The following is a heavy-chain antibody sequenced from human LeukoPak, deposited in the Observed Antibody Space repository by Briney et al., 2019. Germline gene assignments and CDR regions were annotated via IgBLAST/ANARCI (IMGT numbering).Heavy chain of an antibody. J-gene: IGHJ6*02. V-gene: IGHV1-18*01. CDR1: GYTFTSYG. CDR2: ISAYNGNT. CDR3: ARDQPGGYCSGGSCSTYYYYGMDV. Sequence: GASVKVSCKASGYTFTSYGISWVRQAPGQGLEWMGWISAYNGNTNYAQKLQGRVTMTTDTSTSTAYMELRSLRSDDTAVYYCARDQPGGYCSGGSCSTYYYYGMDVWGQGTTVTVSS. D-gene: IGHD2-15*01.